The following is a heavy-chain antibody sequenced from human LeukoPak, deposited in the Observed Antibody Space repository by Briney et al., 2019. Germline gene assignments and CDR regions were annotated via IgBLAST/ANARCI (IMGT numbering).Heavy chain of an antibody. CDR1: GYTFTGYY. CDR3: ARSQFRTTNSGAWGFQP. J-gene: IGHJ1*01. V-gene: IGHV1-46*01. CDR2: INPSGSST. D-gene: IGHD3-16*01. Sequence: ASVKVSCKASGYTFTGYYMHWVRQAPGQGLEWMGLINPSGSSTLYAQKFQGRVTMTRDMSTTTDYMELSSLRSEDTAVYYCARSQFRTTNSGAWGFQPWGQGTLVTVSS.